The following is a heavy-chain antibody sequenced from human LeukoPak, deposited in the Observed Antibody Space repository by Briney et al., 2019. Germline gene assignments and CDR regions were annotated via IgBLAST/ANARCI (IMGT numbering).Heavy chain of an antibody. CDR2: ISAYNGNT. CDR3: ARDSPNSSGWSASLWYYYGMDV. J-gene: IGHJ6*02. Sequence: GASVKVSCKASGYTFTSYGISWVRQAPGQGLEWMGWISAYNGNTNYTQKLQGRVTMTTDTSTSTAYMELRSLRSGDTAVYYCARDSPNSSGWSASLWYYYGMDVWGQGTTVTVSS. V-gene: IGHV1-18*01. CDR1: GYTFTSYG. D-gene: IGHD6-19*01.